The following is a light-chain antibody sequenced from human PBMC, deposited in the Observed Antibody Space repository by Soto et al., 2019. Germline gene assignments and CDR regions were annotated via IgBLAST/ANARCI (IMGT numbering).Light chain of an antibody. CDR3: NSYTTSNAQV. Sequence: QSALTQPASVSGSPGQSIPISCTGTSSDVGGFDYVSWYQQHPGKAPKLMIYDVNNRSSGVSNRFSGSKSGNTASLTISGLHAEDEADYYCNSYTTSNAQVFGGGTKLTVL. CDR2: DVN. V-gene: IGLV2-14*01. CDR1: SSDVGGFDY. J-gene: IGLJ2*01.